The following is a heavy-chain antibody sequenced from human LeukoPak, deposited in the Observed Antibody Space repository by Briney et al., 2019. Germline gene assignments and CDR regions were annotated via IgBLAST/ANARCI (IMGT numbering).Heavy chain of an antibody. V-gene: IGHV1-69*01. D-gene: IGHD3-22*01. CDR3: ARLDNYYDSSGYLNAFDI. CDR2: IIPIFGTA. Sequence: GASVKVSCKASGGTFSSYAISWVRQAPGQGLEWMGGIIPIFGTANYAQKFQGRVTITADESTSTAYMELSSLRSEDTAVYYCARLDNYYDSSGYLNAFDIWGQGTMVTVSS. J-gene: IGHJ3*02. CDR1: GGTFSSYA.